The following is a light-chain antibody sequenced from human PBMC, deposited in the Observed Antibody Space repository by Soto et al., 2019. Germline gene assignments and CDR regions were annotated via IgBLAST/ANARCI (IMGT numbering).Light chain of an antibody. CDR3: QQYSSVST. J-gene: IGKJ1*01. CDR1: KSINNW. CDR2: RAS. V-gene: IGKV1-5*03. Sequence: DIRMTQSPSTLSASVGDRVTITCRASKSINNWLAWYQQKPGKAPKLLIYRASSLENGVPSRFSGRGSGTEFIFTITSLQPDAFATDYCQQYSSVSTFGQGTKVEIK.